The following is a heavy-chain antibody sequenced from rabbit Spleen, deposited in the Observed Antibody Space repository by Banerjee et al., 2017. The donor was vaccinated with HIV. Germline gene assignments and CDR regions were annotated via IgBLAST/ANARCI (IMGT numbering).Heavy chain of an antibody. V-gene: IGHV1S40*01. CDR3: ARDTGSSFSTYGMDL. CDR2: IYPGSSGST. D-gene: IGHD8-1*01. J-gene: IGHJ6*01. Sequence: QSLEESGGDLVKPGASRTLTCTASGFSFSSSYWICWVRQAPGKGLEWIACIYPGSSGSTYSATWAKGRFTISKTSSTTVTLQMTSLTAADTATYFCARDTGSSFSTYGMDLWGQGTLVTVS. CDR1: GFSFSSSYW.